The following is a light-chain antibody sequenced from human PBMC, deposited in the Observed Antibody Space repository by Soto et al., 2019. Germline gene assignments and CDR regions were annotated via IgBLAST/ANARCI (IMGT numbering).Light chain of an antibody. CDR1: TSDVGRYNY. V-gene: IGLV2-14*01. J-gene: IGLJ1*01. CDR2: GVS. Sequence: QSVLTQPDPVSECPGQSITISRTATTSDVGRYNYVSWYKLHPGKAPKLMLYGVSSRPSGVSNRFSGSKSGDTASLTISGLQAEDEADYYCNSYTSSSTLDVFGTGTKVTVL. CDR3: NSYTSSSTLDV.